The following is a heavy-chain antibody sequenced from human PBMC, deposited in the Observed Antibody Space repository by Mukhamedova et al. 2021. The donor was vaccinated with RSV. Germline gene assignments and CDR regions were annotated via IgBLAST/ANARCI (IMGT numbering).Heavy chain of an antibody. V-gene: IGHV1-69*01. CDR3: ARELRLWDLALFY. Sequence: WVRQAPGQGLEWMGGIIPIFPTPNYAQKFQDGVTITADDSTSTVYMDLTSLRSEDTAVYYCARELRLWDLALFYWG. J-gene: IGHJ4*01. CDR2: IIPIFPTP. D-gene: IGHD3-16*01.